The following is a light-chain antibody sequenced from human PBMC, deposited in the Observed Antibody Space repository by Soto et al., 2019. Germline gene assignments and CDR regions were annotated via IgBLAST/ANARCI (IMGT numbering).Light chain of an antibody. V-gene: IGKV3-20*01. CDR3: QQYVSSPMYT. J-gene: IGKJ2*01. CDR2: GAS. CDR1: QSVSATY. Sequence: EIVLTQSPGTLSLSPGERATLSCRASQSVSATYLAWYQQKPGQAPRLIIYGASNRATGIPDRFTGSGSGTDFTLTISRLEPEDFAVYFCQQYVSSPMYTFGQGTKLEIK.